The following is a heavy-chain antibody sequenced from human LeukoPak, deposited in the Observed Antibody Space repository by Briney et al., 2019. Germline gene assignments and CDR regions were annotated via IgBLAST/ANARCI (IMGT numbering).Heavy chain of an antibody. CDR3: ARDGAYQLLTYFYYFDY. J-gene: IGHJ4*02. CDR1: FSGNY. CDR2: IDRNSGDT. Sequence: GASVKVSCKASFSGNYFQWVRQAPGQGFEWIGCIDRNSGDTDYAQKFQGRVTMTRDTSISTAYMELSRLRSDDTAVYYCARDGAYQLLTYFYYFDYWGQGTLVTVSS. V-gene: IGHV1-2*02. D-gene: IGHD2-2*01.